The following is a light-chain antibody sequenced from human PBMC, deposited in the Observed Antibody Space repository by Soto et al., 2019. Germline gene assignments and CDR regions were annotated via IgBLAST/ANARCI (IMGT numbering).Light chain of an antibody. Sequence: DIQMTQSPSSLSSSVGDRATITCQASQGISNYLNWYQQKPGQAPKLLIYDASNLATGIPSRFSGSGSGTDFTLTISSLQPEDIAAYYCQQYSNRPFTFGQGTKLEIK. CDR2: DAS. CDR1: QGISNY. J-gene: IGKJ2*01. CDR3: QQYSNRPFT. V-gene: IGKV1-33*01.